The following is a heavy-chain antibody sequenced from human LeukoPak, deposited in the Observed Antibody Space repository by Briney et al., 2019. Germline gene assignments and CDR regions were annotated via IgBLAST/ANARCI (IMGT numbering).Heavy chain of an antibody. V-gene: IGHV3-21*01. CDR1: GFTFSSYS. D-gene: IGHD6-19*01. CDR2: ISSSSSYI. J-gene: IGHJ4*02. CDR3: ARDSFGGSGWYDY. Sequence: TGGSLRLSCAASGFTFSSYSMNWVRQAPGKGLEWVSSISSSSSYIYYADSVKGRFTISRDNAKNSLYLQMNSLRAEDTAVYYCARDSFGGSGWYDYWGQGTLVTVSS.